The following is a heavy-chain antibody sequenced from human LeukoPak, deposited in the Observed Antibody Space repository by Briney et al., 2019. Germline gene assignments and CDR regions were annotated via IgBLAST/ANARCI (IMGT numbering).Heavy chain of an antibody. J-gene: IGHJ6*02. CDR3: ATYTHWVAGDV. Sequence: GGSLRLSCVGSGFTFSGSWMSWVRQAPGKGVEWVANMNQDGSEKAYVDSVKGRFTISRDNARNSLYLQMGSLRAEDTAVYYCATYTHWVAGDVWGQGTTVTVSS. D-gene: IGHD3-16*01. CDR2: MNQDGSEK. CDR1: GFTFSGSW. V-gene: IGHV3-7*01.